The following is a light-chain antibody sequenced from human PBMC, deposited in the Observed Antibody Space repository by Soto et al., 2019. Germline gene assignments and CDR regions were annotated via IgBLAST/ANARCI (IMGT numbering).Light chain of an antibody. CDR1: QSVLYSSNNKNY. CDR3: QPYSSTPGT. CDR2: WAS. J-gene: IGKJ4*01. V-gene: IGKV4-1*01. Sequence: DIVMTQSPDSLAVSLGERATINCKSSQSVLYSSNNKNYLAWYQQKPGQPPKLLIYWASTRESGVPDRFSGSGSGTDFTLTISSLQAEDVAVYYCQPYSSTPGTFGGGTKVEIK.